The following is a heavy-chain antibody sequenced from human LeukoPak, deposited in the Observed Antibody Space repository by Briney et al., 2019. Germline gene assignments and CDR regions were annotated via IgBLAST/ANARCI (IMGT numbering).Heavy chain of an antibody. CDR1: GFSFSSYA. CDR3: AKDPFGDFWSGYYTGYFDY. D-gene: IGHD3-3*01. CDR2: VSRSGVST. V-gene: IGHV3-23*01. J-gene: IGHJ4*02. Sequence: PGGSLRLSCAVPGFSFSSYAMSWVRQAPGKGLEWVSAVSRSGVSTYYADSVKGRFTISRDNSKNTLYLQMNSLRAEDTAVYYCAKDPFGDFWSGYYTGYFDYWGQGTLVTVSS.